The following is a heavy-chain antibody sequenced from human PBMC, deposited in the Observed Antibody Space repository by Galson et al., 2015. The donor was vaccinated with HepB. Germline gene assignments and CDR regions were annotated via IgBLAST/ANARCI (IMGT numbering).Heavy chain of an antibody. J-gene: IGHJ6*02. CDR3: AKSSPDGGYYYDSSGYYSPYYYYGMDV. D-gene: IGHD3-22*01. V-gene: IGHV3-23*01. CDR1: GFTFSSYA. Sequence: SLRLSCAASGFTFSSYAMSWVRQAPGKGLEWVSAISGSGGSTYYADSVKGRFTISRDNSKNTLYLQMNSLRAEDTAVYYCAKSSPDGGYYYDSSGYYSPYYYYGMDVWGQGTTVTVSS. CDR2: ISGSGGST.